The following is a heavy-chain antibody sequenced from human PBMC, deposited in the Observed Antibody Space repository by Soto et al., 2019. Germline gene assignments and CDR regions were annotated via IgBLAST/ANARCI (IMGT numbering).Heavy chain of an antibody. CDR2: IWYDGSNT. V-gene: IGHV3-33*06. CDR1: GFTFGCYG. CDR3: VKDCGSDCLDF. Sequence: QVQLVESGGGVVQPGRSLRLSCAASGFTFGCYGMHWVRQAPGKGLEWVAVIWYDGSNTYYADSVKGRFTISRDNSKNTLYLQMSSLGAEDMAGYYCVKDCGSDCLDFWGQGSLGTVSS. J-gene: IGHJ4*02. D-gene: IGHD2-21*02.